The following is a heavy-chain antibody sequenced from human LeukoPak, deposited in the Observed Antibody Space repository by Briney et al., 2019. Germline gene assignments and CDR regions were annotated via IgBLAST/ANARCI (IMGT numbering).Heavy chain of an antibody. Sequence: SETLSLTCTVSGASVSSGSYYWSWVRQPPGKGLEWIGYIYYSGSTNYNPSLKSRVAISVDTSKNQFSLKLSSVTAADTAVYYCARGSGFNPMDYWGQGTLVTVSS. CDR2: IYYSGST. J-gene: IGHJ4*02. D-gene: IGHD6-19*01. V-gene: IGHV4-61*01. CDR1: GASVSSGSYY. CDR3: ARGSGFNPMDY.